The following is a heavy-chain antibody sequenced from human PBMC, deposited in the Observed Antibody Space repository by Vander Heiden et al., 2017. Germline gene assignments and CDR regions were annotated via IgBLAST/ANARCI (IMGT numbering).Heavy chain of an antibody. CDR1: GGSISSGGYY. CDR3: ARGSRGLYYFDY. Sequence: QVQLQESGPGLVKPSQTLSLTCTVSGGSISSGGYYWSWIRQHPGKGLEWIGYIYYSGSTYYNPALKSRVTISVDTSKKQFSLKLRSVTAADTAVYYCARGSRGLYYFDYWGQGTLVTVSS. CDR2: IYYSGST. J-gene: IGHJ4*02. D-gene: IGHD3-10*01. V-gene: IGHV4-31*03.